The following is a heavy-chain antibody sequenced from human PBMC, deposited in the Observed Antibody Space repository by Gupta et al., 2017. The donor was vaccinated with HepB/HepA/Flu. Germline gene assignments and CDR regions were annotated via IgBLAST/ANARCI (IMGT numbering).Heavy chain of an antibody. D-gene: IGHD3-3*01. CDR2: IDYSGST. CDR1: GGSISSSSYY. CDR3: ARTIFGVVIISRGWYFDL. V-gene: IGHV4-39*01. J-gene: IGHJ2*01. Sequence: QLQLQESGQGLVKPSETLSLTCTVSGGSISSSSYYWGWIRQPPGKGLGWIGVIDYSGSTYYNPSLKRLVTISVDTSKNQFSLKLSSVNAADTAVYSCARTIFGVVIISRGWYFDLGGRGTLVTVSS.